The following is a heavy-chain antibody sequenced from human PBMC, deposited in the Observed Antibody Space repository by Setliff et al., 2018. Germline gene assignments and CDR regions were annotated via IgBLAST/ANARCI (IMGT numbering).Heavy chain of an antibody. CDR2: ISGGGSRT. CDR1: GFTFSSHA. D-gene: IGHD2-15*01. Sequence: GGSLRLSCAASGFTFSSHAMTWVRQAPGKGLEWVSGISGGGSRTYYADSVKGRFTISRDNSKNTLYLQMNSLRTEDTAVYYCVRTCSGSGCYAGLESWGQGTPVTVSS. V-gene: IGHV3-23*01. J-gene: IGHJ4*02. CDR3: VRTCSGSGCYAGLES.